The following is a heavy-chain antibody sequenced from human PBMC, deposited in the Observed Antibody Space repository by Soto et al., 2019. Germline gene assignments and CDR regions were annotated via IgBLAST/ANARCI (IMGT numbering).Heavy chain of an antibody. CDR1: GDTFREYV. D-gene: IGHD3-10*01. J-gene: IGHJ6*01. V-gene: IGHV1-69*04. Sequence: QVQLVQSGAEVKKPGSSVKVSCKTSGDTFREYVITWVRQAPGQGLEWGGRIIPILGITNHAQNFQGRVTITADKSTGTANMELSSLRFEDTAVYYCARSFYESGSHYGMSGATRPKKYYYSMDVWGQGTTVTVSS. CDR3: ARSFYESGSHYGMSGATRPKKYYYSMDV. CDR2: IIPILGIT.